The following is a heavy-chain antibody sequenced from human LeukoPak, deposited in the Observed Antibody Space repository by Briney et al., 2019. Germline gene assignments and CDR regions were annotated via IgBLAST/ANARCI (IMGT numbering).Heavy chain of an antibody. D-gene: IGHD6-19*01. V-gene: IGHV1-69*05. Sequence: SVKVSCKASGGTFSSYAISWVRQAPGQGLEWMGRIIPIFGTANYAQKFQGRVTITTDESTSTAYMELSSLRAEDTAVYYCARVGSSSGSLDYWGQGTLVTVSS. CDR3: ARVGSSSGSLDY. J-gene: IGHJ4*02. CDR1: GGTFSSYA. CDR2: IIPIFGTA.